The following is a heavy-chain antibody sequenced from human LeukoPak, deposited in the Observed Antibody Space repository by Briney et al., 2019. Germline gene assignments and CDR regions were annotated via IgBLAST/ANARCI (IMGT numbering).Heavy chain of an antibody. CDR2: MNPNSGNT. V-gene: IGHV1-8*01. Sequence: ASVKVSCKASGYTFTSYDINWVRQATGQGLEWMGWMNPNSGNTGYAQKFQGRVTMTRNTSISTAYMELSSLRSEDTAVYYCARPYSSRWYPFDIWGQGTVVTVSS. CDR3: ARPYSSRWYPFDI. CDR1: GYTFTSYD. D-gene: IGHD6-19*01. J-gene: IGHJ3*02.